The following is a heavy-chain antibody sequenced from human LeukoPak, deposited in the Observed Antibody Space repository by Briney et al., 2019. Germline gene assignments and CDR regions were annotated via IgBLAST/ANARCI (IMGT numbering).Heavy chain of an antibody. CDR2: ISDNELNK. Sequence: GGSLRLYCAASGFSFSTYSFHWVRQAPGKGLEWVAVISDNELNKFYADSVKGRFTISRDNSKSTVYLQMNNLRPEGTAVYFCARGDGVDYYFAYGDLWGRGTLVAVSS. CDR1: GFSFSTYS. V-gene: IGHV3-30*04. D-gene: IGHD3/OR15-3a*01. J-gene: IGHJ2*01. CDR3: ARGDGVDYYFAYGDL.